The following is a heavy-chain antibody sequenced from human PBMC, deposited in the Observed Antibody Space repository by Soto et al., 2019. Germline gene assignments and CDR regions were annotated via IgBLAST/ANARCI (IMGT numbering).Heavy chain of an antibody. J-gene: IGHJ4*02. V-gene: IGHV4-39*01. D-gene: IGHD6-6*01. Sequence: QLQLQESGPGLVKPSETLSLTCTVSGGSISTTNYYWGWIRQPPGKGLEWIGSIYYNGNTYYNPSSFKTRVTISVDASKNHFSLMLGSVTAADTAVYYGTVGSSTSGIHHGGEGTLVTVSP. CDR3: TVGSSTSGIHH. CDR1: GGSISTTNYY. CDR2: IYYNGNT.